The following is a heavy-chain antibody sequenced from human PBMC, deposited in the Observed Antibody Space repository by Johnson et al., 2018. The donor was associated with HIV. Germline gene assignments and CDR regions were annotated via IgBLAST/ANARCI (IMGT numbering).Heavy chain of an antibody. V-gene: IGHV3-23*04. CDR1: GFTFSSYA. D-gene: IGHD1-26*01. CDR2: ISGSGGST. Sequence: VYLVESGGGLVQSGGSLRLSCAASGFTFSSYAMSWVRQAPGKGLEWVSAISGSGGSTYYADSVKGRLIISRATVNNSVSLQMNSLRGEDTAVYYCARELNSGNYDPWFERWESGAFDVWGQGTLVTVSS. J-gene: IGHJ3*01. CDR3: ARELNSGNYDPWFERWESGAFDV.